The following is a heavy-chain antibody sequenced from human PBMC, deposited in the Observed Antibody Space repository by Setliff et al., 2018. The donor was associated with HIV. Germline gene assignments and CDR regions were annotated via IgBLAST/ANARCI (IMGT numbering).Heavy chain of an antibody. CDR3: ARHRDPPGSRWIYYYYYMDL. J-gene: IGHJ6*03. Sequence: SETLSLTCAVSGYSIRSGYYWGWIRQPPGKGLEWIGSIYHSGSTYYNPSLSSRLTISVDTSKNQVSLRLRSVTAADTGVYYCARHRDPPGSRWIYYYYYMDLWGEGTTVTVSS. CDR2: IYHSGST. V-gene: IGHV4-38-2*01. D-gene: IGHD6-13*01. CDR1: GYSIRSGYY.